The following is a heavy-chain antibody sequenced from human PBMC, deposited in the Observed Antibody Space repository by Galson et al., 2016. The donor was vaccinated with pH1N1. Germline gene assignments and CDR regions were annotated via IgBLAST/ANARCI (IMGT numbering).Heavy chain of an antibody. CDR1: GDTFSNYA. V-gene: IGHV1-69*13. J-gene: IGHJ4*02. CDR3: ASHSLRDGYNLYYFDY. Sequence: SVKVSCKASGDTFSNYAITWVRQAPGQGPQWMGGIIPKFGSTTESQELEGRVTFSADASTEIVFMELRSLRSEDTAVYYCASHSLRDGYNLYYFDYWGQGTLVTVSS. D-gene: IGHD5-24*01. CDR2: IIPKFGST.